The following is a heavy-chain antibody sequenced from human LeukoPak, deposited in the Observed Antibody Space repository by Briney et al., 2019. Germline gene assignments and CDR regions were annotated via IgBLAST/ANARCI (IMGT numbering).Heavy chain of an antibody. CDR3: ARLAGYSSSWALIYYFYGMDV. J-gene: IGHJ6*02. CDR1: GVSISSGGYS. Sequence: SETLSLTCAVSGVSISSGGYSWSWIRQPPGKGPEWIGYIYHSGSTNYNPSLKSRVTISVDTSKNQFSLKLSSVTAADTAVYYCARLAGYSSSWALIYYFYGMDVWGQGTTVTVSS. CDR2: IYHSGST. V-gene: IGHV4-30-2*01. D-gene: IGHD6-13*01.